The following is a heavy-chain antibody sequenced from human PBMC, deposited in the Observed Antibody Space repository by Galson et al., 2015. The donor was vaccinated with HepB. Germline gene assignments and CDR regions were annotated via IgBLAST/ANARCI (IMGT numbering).Heavy chain of an antibody. J-gene: IGHJ4*02. CDR3: ARDRGQEGFDY. Sequence: LRLSCAASGFTFSSYAMHWVRQAPGKGLEWVAVISYDGSNKYYADSVKGRFTISRDNSKNTLYLQMNSLRAEDTAVYYCARDRGQEGFDYWGQGTLVTVSS. CDR2: ISYDGSNK. V-gene: IGHV3-30-3*01. CDR1: GFTFSSYA. D-gene: IGHD3-10*01.